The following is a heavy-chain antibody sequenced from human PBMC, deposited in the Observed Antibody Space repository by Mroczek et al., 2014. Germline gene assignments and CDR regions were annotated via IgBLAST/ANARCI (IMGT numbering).Heavy chain of an antibody. CDR1: GYTFTSYD. CDR2: MNPNSGNT. CDR3: ARGPPHTVTTEDYYYYGMDV. V-gene: IGHV1-8*01. J-gene: IGHJ6*02. D-gene: IGHD4-11*01. Sequence: QVQLVQSGAEVKKPGASVKVSCKASGYTFTSYDINWVRQATGQGLEWMGWMNPNSGNTGYAQKFQGRVTMTRNTSISTAYMELSSLRSEDTAVYYCARGPPHTVTTEDYYYYGMDVWGQGTHGHRLL.